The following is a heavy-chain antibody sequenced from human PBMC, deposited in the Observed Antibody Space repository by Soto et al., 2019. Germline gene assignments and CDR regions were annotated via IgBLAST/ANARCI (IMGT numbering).Heavy chain of an antibody. Sequence: QVQLVQSGAEVKKPESSVKVSCKAPGGTFSTYAISWVRQAPGQGLEWMGGIIPMIGTANYAQRFQDRVTLTADESTNTVYMEQSSLRSEDTAVYFCASGIQLWLRRINNGYSGWGQGTLVTVSS. CDR3: ASGIQLWLRRINNGYSG. CDR2: IIPMIGTA. V-gene: IGHV1-69*12. J-gene: IGHJ4*02. CDR1: GGTFSTYA. D-gene: IGHD5-18*01.